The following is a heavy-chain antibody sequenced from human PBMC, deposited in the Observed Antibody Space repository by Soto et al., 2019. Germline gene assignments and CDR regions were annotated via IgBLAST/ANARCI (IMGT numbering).Heavy chain of an antibody. CDR1: GGSISSGGYY. Sequence: SETLSLTCTVSGGSISSGGYYWSWIRQHPGKGLEWIGYIYYSGSTYYNPSLNSRVTISVDTSKNQFSLKLSSVTAADTAVYYCARGSYTAKGNWFDPWGQGTLVTVSS. D-gene: IGHD5-18*01. J-gene: IGHJ5*02. CDR3: ARGSYTAKGNWFDP. V-gene: IGHV4-31*03. CDR2: IYYSGST.